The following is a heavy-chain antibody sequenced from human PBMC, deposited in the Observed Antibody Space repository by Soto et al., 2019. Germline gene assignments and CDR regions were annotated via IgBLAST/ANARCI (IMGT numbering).Heavy chain of an antibody. D-gene: IGHD5-12*01. CDR3: VSLRRSGYTGHDFDY. CDR2: MNQDGSEK. V-gene: IGHV3-7*01. CDR1: GFTFSTYW. J-gene: IGHJ4*02. Sequence: EVQLVESGGGLVQPGGSLRLSCAASGFTFSTYWMSWVRQAPGKGLEWVANMNQDGSEKYYVDSVKGRFTISRDNAKNSLYLQMNSLRAEDTALYYCVSLRRSGYTGHDFDYWGQGILVTVSS.